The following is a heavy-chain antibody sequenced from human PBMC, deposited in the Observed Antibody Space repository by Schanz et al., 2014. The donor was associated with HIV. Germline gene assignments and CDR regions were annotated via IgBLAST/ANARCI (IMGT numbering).Heavy chain of an antibody. CDR2: INWNGDTT. J-gene: IGHJ4*02. Sequence: EVQLLEFGGGLVRPGESLRLSCLASGFTFNNYAMSWVRQAPGKGLEWVAVINWNGDTTYYADSVKGRFTISRDNSNNVLFLHMPTLRAEDTATYYCTREGNYYGGSGPGRWGQGALVSVSS. D-gene: IGHD2-21*01. CDR3: TREGNYYGGSGPGR. CDR1: GFTFNNYA. V-gene: IGHV3-23*01.